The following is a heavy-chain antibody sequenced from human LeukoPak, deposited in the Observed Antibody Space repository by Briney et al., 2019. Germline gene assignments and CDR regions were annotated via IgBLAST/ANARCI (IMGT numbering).Heavy chain of an antibody. V-gene: IGHV4-39*01. J-gene: IGHJ5*02. CDR1: GGSISSSSYY. CDR3: TRLYFDLRGWFDP. CDR2: IYYSGST. Sequence: SETLSLTCTVSGGSISSSSYYWGWIRQPPGKGLEWIGSIYYSGSTYYNPSLKSRVTISADTSKNQFSLKLSSVTAADTAVYYCTRLYFDLRGWFDPRGQGTLVTVSS. D-gene: IGHD3-3*01.